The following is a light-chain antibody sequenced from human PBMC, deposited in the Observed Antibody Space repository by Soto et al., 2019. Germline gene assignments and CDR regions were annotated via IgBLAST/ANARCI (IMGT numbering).Light chain of an antibody. CDR2: GVT. CDR3: SSYTTSSTLG. CDR1: SSDIGAYNY. J-gene: IGLJ2*01. Sequence: QSALTQPASVSGSPVQSITISCTGTSSDIGAYNYVSWYQQHPGKAPKLMIYGVTNRPSGVSNRFSGSKSGNTASLTISGLQAEDEADYYCSSYTTSSTLGFGGGTKLTVL. V-gene: IGLV2-14*01.